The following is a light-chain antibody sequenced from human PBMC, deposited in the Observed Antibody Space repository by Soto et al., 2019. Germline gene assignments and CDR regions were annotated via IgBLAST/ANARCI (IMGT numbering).Light chain of an antibody. V-gene: IGLV2-14*01. J-gene: IGLJ1*01. CDR1: SSDVGGYNY. CDR2: DVS. CDR3: SSYPSTMTNV. Sequence: QSVLTQPASVSGSPGQSITISCTGTSSDVGGYNYVSWYQQHPGTAPKLMLYDVSNRPSGVSNRFSGSKSGNTASLTISGLQAADEADYFCSSYPSTMTNVLGRGTKVTVL.